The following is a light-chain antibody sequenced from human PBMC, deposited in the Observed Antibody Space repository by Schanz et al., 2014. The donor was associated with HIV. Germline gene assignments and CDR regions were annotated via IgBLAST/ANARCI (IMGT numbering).Light chain of an antibody. CDR2: DVS. Sequence: QSALTQPASVSGSPGQSITISCTGTSSDVGYYNYVSWYQQHPGKAPKLMIYDVSNRPSGVSNRFSGSKSGNTASLTISALQAEDEADYYCSSYTSSMTLHVLFGGGTKLTVL. J-gene: IGLJ2*01. CDR1: SSDVGYYNY. CDR3: SSYTSSMTLHVL. V-gene: IGLV2-14*03.